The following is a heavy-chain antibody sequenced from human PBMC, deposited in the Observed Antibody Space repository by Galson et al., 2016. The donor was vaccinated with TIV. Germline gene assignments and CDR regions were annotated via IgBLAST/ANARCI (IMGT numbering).Heavy chain of an antibody. D-gene: IGHD1-1*01. V-gene: IGHV3-30*18. CDR3: AKDFTGYNGLDV. CDR1: GFTFSAFG. J-gene: IGHJ6*02. Sequence: SLRLSCAASGFTFSAFGMHWVRQAPGTGLEWVAVISYDGSNRFYGESVRGRFTIPRDNSKNRVYLQMNGLRPEDSAVYHCAKDFTGYNGLDVWGQGTTVTVSS. CDR2: ISYDGSNR.